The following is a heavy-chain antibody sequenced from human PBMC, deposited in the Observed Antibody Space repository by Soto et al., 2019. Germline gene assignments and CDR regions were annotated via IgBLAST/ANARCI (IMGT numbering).Heavy chain of an antibody. CDR3: ARDDKYSGNGMDV. CDR2: ILNDGSNR. D-gene: IGHD3-10*01. V-gene: IGHV3-33*01. CDR1: EFTFSNYG. Sequence: QVQLVESGGGVVQPGRSLRLSCAASEFTFSNYGMHWVRQAPGKGLEWVAVILNDGSNRYHADSVKDRFTISRDNSKNTLSLQMNSLGAEDTAVYYCARDDKYSGNGMDVWGQGTTVTVS. J-gene: IGHJ6*02.